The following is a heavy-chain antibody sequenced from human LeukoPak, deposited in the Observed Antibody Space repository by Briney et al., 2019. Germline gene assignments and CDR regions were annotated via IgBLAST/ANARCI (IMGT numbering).Heavy chain of an antibody. CDR2: IYPDDSDT. J-gene: IGHJ4*02. CDR3: ARQGGYGTSWYNY. V-gene: IGHV5-51*01. D-gene: IGHD6-13*01. Sequence: GESLKISCKGSGYNFATYWIGWVRQMPGKGLEWMGIIYPDDSDTKYSPSFQGQVTISVDKSISTAYLQWSSLEASDTAIYYCARQGGYGTSWYNYWGQGTLVTVSS. CDR1: GYNFATYW.